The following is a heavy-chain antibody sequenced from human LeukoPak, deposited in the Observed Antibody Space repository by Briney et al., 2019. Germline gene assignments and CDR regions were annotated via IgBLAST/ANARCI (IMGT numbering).Heavy chain of an antibody. D-gene: IGHD3-10*01. CDR3: ARRVVGSYFMVRNF. J-gene: IGHJ4*02. V-gene: IGHV4-4*02. Sequence: SETLSLTCAVSGGSISSSNWWSWVRQPPGKGLEWIGEIDHSGSTNYNPSLKRRVTISVNKSKNQFSLKLSSVTAADTAVYYCARRVVGSYFMVRNFWGQGTLVTVSS. CDR1: GGSISSSNW. CDR2: IDHSGST.